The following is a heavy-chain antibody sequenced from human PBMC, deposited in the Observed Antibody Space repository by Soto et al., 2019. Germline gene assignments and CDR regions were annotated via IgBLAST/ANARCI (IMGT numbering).Heavy chain of an antibody. CDR2: IYYTGNT. V-gene: IGHV4-59*12. Sequence: NPSETLSLTCTVAGDSISVNYWSWIRQPPGKGLEWIGYIYYTGNTNDNPSLKSRVTISGDTSKNQFPLKLNSVTAADTAVYSCARVGPTWSFDYRGQGAPVTVSS. D-gene: IGHD1-26*01. CDR1: GDSISVNY. J-gene: IGHJ4*02. CDR3: ARVGPTWSFDY.